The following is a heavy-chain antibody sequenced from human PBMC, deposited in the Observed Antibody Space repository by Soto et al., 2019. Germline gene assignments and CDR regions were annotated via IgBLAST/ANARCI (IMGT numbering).Heavy chain of an antibody. J-gene: IGHJ4*02. Sequence: GGSLRLSCAASGFTFTNYWMHWVRQVPGKGLVWVSRIDGVGTGTSYSDSVRGRFTISRDNSKNTLYLQMNSLRAEDTAVYYCAVRTITYSGFDYWGQGTLVTVSS. V-gene: IGHV3-74*01. D-gene: IGHD3-16*01. CDR3: AVRTITYSGFDY. CDR1: GFTFTNYW. CDR2: IDGVGTGT.